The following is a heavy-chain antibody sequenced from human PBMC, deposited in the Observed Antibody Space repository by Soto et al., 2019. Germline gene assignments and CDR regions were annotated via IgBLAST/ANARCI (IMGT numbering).Heavy chain of an antibody. CDR3: ARTRNLSRARIVGATLGNY. CDR1: GGSISSGDYY. D-gene: IGHD1-26*01. CDR2: IYYSGST. V-gene: IGHV4-30-4*01. J-gene: IGHJ4*02. Sequence: PSETLSLTCTVSGGSISSGDYYWSWIRQPPGKGLEWIGYIYYSGSTYYNPSLKSRVTISVDTSKNQFSLKLSSVTAADTAVYYCARTRNLSRARIVGATLGNYWGQGTLVTVSS.